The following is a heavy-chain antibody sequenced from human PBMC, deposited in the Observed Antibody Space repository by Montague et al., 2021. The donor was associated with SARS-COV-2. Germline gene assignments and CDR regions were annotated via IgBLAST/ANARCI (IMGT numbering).Heavy chain of an antibody. CDR1: GFTFSSYS. Sequence: SLRLSWSASGFTFSSYSMNWVRQAPGKGLEWVSSISTSSSYIYYADSVKGRFTISRDNAKNSLYLQMNSLRAEDTAVYFCARDPEQVPGIPAAGKADNNPQDLQMTGKGAEDRAVHCCASVPARVTAIAAAARYYNNAFDVWGQGTTVTVSS. CDR2: ISTSSSYI. CDR3: ARDPEQVPGIPAAGKADNNPQDLQMTGKGAEDRAVHCCASVPARVTAIAAAARYYNNAFDV. D-gene: IGHD6-13*01. J-gene: IGHJ6*02. V-gene: IGHV3-21*01.